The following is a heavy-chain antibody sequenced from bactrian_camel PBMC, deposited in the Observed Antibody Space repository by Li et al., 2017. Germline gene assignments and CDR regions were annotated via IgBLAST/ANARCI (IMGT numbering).Heavy chain of an antibody. D-gene: IGHD2*01. V-gene: IGHV3S31*01. CDR2: IRRDGDE. CDR1: GYSSSRHC. CDR3: TRVDSSWQDY. Sequence: DVQLVESGGGSVQAGGSLRLSCTHFGYSSSRHCMGWFRQAPGKAREGIAGIRRDGDEYYADSVKGRFTISKDNAKNTMYLQMNSLKPGDTAVYYCTRVDSSWQDYWGQGTQVTVS. J-gene: IGHJ4*01.